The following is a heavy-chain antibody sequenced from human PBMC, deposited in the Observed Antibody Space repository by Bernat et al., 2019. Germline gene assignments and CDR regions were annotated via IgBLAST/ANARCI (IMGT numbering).Heavy chain of an antibody. CDR1: GGTFSSYA. Sequence: QVQLVQSGAEVKKPGSSVKVSCKASGGTFSSYAISWVRQAPGQGLEWMGGIIPIFGTANYAQKFQGRVTITADKSTSTAYMELSSLRSEDTAVYYCARENAGGTETAPYYYYMDVWGKGTTVTVSS. V-gene: IGHV1-69*06. CDR3: ARENAGGTETAPYYYYMDV. D-gene: IGHD1-1*01. CDR2: IIPIFGTA. J-gene: IGHJ6*03.